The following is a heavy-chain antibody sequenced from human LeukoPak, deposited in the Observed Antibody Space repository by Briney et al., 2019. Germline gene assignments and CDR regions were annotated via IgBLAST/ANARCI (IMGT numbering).Heavy chain of an antibody. Sequence: GGSLRLSCAASGFTFSNYAMSWVRQAPGKGLEWVTGISGSATTTYYADSVKGRFTISRDNSDDMVYLQMNSLRAVDTALYYCAKLDRIPIIRGESGFDYWGQGTLVTVSS. J-gene: IGHJ4*02. CDR3: AKLDRIPIIRGESGFDY. CDR2: ISGSATTT. CDR1: GFTFSNYA. V-gene: IGHV3-23*01. D-gene: IGHD3-10*01.